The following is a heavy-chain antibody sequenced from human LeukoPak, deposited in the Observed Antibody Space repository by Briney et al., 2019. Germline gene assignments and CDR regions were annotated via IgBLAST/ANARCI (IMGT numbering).Heavy chain of an antibody. J-gene: IGHJ4*02. V-gene: IGHV4-39*07. Sequence: PSETLSLTCTVSGGSISSSSYYWGWIRQPPGKGLEWIGSIYYSGNTYYNPSLKSRVTISVDTSKNQFSLKLNSVTAADTAVYYCARAGYGDSDFDYWGQGTLVTVSS. CDR3: ARAGYGDSDFDY. D-gene: IGHD4-17*01. CDR1: GGSISSSSYY. CDR2: IYYSGNT.